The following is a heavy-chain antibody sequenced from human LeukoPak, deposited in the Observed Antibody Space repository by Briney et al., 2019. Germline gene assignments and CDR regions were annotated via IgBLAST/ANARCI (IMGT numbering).Heavy chain of an antibody. Sequence: SETLSLTCAVSGGSISSGGYSWSWIRQPPGKGLEWIGYIYNSGSTNYNPSLKSRVTMSVDTSKNQFSLKLRSVTAADRAVYYCASGGGYQPLNYWGQGTLVTVSS. CDR3: ASGGGYQPLNY. CDR2: IYNSGST. CDR1: GGSISSGGYS. V-gene: IGHV4-61*08. J-gene: IGHJ4*02. D-gene: IGHD2-2*01.